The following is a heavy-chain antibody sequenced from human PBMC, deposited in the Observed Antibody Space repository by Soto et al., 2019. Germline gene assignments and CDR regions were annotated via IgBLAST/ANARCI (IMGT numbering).Heavy chain of an antibody. CDR1: GGSFSCYY. V-gene: IGHV4-34*01. J-gene: IGHJ4*02. CDR3: ARARGYFDY. CDR2: INHSGST. Sequence: SETLSLTCAVYGGSFSCYYWSWIRQPPGKGLEWIGEINHSGSTNYNPSLKSRVTISVDTSKNQFSLKLSSVTAADTAVCYCARARGYFDYWGQGTLVTVS.